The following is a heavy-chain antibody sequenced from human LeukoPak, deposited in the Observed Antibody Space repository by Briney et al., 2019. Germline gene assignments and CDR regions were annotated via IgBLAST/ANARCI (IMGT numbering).Heavy chain of an antibody. CDR2: ISRGGGTI. D-gene: IGHD5-18*01. J-gene: IGHJ4*02. CDR1: GFTFSSYG. Sequence: PGGSLRLSCAASGFTFSSYGMHWVRQAPGRGLEWVSYISRGGGTIYYADSVKGRFTLSRDNVQNSLYLQMNSLRAEDTAVYYCASSTGYSYGYFDYWGQGTLVTVSS. V-gene: IGHV3-48*04. CDR3: ASSTGYSYGYFDY.